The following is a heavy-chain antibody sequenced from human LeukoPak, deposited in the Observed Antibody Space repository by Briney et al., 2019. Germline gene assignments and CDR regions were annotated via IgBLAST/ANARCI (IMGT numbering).Heavy chain of an antibody. D-gene: IGHD3-22*01. CDR3: ARVSDSSGYSSNYNWFDP. V-gene: IGHV1-46*01. Sequence: ASVRVSCKASGYTFTACYMHWVRQAPGQGLEWMGIVNPSGGSTSYAQKFQGRVTMTRDTSTSTVYMELSSLRSEDTAVYYCARVSDSSGYSSNYNWFDPWGQGTLVTVSS. CDR1: GYTFTACY. J-gene: IGHJ5*02. CDR2: VNPSGGST.